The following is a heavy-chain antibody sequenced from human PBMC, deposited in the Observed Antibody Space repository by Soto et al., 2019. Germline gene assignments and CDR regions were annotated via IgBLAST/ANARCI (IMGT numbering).Heavy chain of an antibody. J-gene: IGHJ6*02. CDR2: INEDGTAT. CDR1: PFPLSRYR. V-gene: IGHV3-7*01. D-gene: IGHD3-10*01. Sequence: PEGTMRLPCVVCPFPLSRYRMSWVRQAPGKGQERLANINEDGTATYYAESVRGRLTFSRDNAQNSLFLQMNSLSAEDTAVYYCARCITMVRGEVARGPKYYYYGLDVWGQGTTVTVSS. CDR3: ARCITMVRGEVARGPKYYYYGLDV.